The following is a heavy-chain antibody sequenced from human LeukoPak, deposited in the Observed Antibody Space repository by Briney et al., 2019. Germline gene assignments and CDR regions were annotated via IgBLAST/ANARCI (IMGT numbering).Heavy chain of an antibody. CDR1: GYSISSGYY. CDR2: IYHSGNT. D-gene: IGHD6-13*01. V-gene: IGHV4-38-2*02. Sequence: SETLSLTCTVSGYSISSGYYWGWIRQPPGKGLEWIGSIYHSGNTYYNPSLKSRVSISVDTSKNQVALKLRSVTAADTAVYYCARARTSTWYYFDFWGQGSLVTVSS. CDR3: ARARTSTWYYFDF. J-gene: IGHJ4*02.